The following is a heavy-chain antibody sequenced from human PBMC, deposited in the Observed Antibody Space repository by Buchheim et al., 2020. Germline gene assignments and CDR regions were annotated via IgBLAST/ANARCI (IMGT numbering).Heavy chain of an antibody. CDR3: ARSDCSSTSCYGRQPNFDY. V-gene: IGHV4-31*03. CDR1: GGSISSGGYY. CDR2: IYYSGRT. J-gene: IGHJ4*02. D-gene: IGHD2-2*01. Sequence: QVQLQESGPGLVKPSQTLSLTCTVSGGSISSGGYYWSWIRQHPGKGLEWIGYIYYSGRTYYNPSLKSRVTISVDTSKNQSSLKLSSVTAADTAVYYCARSDCSSTSCYGRQPNFDYWGQGTL.